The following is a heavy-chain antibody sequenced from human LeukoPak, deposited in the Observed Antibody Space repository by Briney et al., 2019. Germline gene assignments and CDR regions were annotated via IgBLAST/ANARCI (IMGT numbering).Heavy chain of an antibody. D-gene: IGHD3-16*01. CDR1: GFSISTYW. V-gene: IGHV3-7*04. Sequence: GGSLRLSCVASGFSISTYWMSWARQVPGKGLEWVGVIKQGGSETYHVDSVKGRFTISRDNAKNSVYLQMNRLRAEDTSLYYCVTDWGDSWGQGTLVTVSS. J-gene: IGHJ4*02. CDR2: IKQGGSET. CDR3: VTDWGDS.